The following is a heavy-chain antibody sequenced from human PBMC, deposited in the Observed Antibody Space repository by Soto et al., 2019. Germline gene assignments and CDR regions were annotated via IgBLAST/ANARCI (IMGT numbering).Heavy chain of an antibody. CDR3: ARDTLITMVRGVNDY. CDR1: GYTFTSYG. J-gene: IGHJ4*02. Sequence: QVQLVQSGAEVKKPGASVKVSCKASGYTFTSYGISWVRQAPGQGLEWMGWISAYNGNTNYAQQLQGRVSMTTDTSTSTAYMELRSLRDDDTAVYYCARDTLITMVRGVNDYWGQGTLVTVSS. V-gene: IGHV1-18*01. D-gene: IGHD3-10*01. CDR2: ISAYNGNT.